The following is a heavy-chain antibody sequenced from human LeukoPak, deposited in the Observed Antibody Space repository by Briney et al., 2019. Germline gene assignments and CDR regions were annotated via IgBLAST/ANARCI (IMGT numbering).Heavy chain of an antibody. J-gene: IGHJ4*02. CDR1: GGSISSYY. V-gene: IGHV4-59*01. CDR3: ARGVEYSSSSGLGY. D-gene: IGHD6-6*01. Sequence: SETLSLTCTVSGGSISSYYWSWIRQPPGKGLEWIGYIYYSGSTDYNPSLKSRVTISVDTSKNQFSLKLSSVTAADTAVYYCARGVEYSSSSGLGYWGQGTLVTVSS. CDR2: IYYSGST.